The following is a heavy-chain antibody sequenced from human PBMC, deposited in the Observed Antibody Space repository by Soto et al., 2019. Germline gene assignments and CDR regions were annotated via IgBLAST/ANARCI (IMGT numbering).Heavy chain of an antibody. CDR3: ARGSGLRFLEWLLIFDY. CDR1: GFTFSSYS. Sequence: GGSLRLSCAASGFTFSSYSMNWVRQAPGKGLEWVSSISSSSSYIYYADSVKGRFTISRDNAKNSLYLQMNSLRAEDTVVYYYARGSGLRFLEWLLIFDYWGQGTLVTVSS. CDR2: ISSSSSYI. V-gene: IGHV3-21*01. D-gene: IGHD3-3*01. J-gene: IGHJ4*02.